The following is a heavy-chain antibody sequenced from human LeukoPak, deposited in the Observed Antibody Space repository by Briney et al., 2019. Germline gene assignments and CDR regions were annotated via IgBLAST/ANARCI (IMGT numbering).Heavy chain of an antibody. V-gene: IGHV4-59*01. CDR1: GGSISSYY. D-gene: IGHD6-19*01. J-gene: IGHJ4*02. Sequence: SETLSLTCTVSGGSISSYYLSWIRQPPGKGLEWMGYINYSGSTNYNPSLKSRVTISVATSKNQFSLKLSSVTAADTAVYYCARCSRGEVAVAGTGTFDYGGQGTLVTVSS. CDR2: INYSGST. CDR3: ARCSRGEVAVAGTGTFDY.